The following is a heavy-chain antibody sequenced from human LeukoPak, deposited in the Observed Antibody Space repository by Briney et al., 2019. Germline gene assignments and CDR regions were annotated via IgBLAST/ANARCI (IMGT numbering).Heavy chain of an antibody. Sequence: PSETLSLTCTVSGYSISSDYYWGWIRQPPGKGLEWIGSIYHSGSTYYNLSLKSRVTISVDTSKNQFSLKLSSVTAADTAVYYCARDLGLSWGIAVAGSAFDIWGQGTMVTVSS. J-gene: IGHJ3*02. CDR2: IYHSGST. CDR1: GYSISSDYY. V-gene: IGHV4-38-2*02. CDR3: ARDLGLSWGIAVAGSAFDI. D-gene: IGHD6-19*01.